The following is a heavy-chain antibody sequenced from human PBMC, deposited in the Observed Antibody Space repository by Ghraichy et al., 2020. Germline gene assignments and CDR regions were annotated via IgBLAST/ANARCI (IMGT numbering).Heavy chain of an antibody. CDR2: ISSSGSDI. Sequence: GGSLRLSCVASGFTFSEYYMSWIRQAPGKGLEWISYISSSGSDIYYADSVKGRFTISRDNTKNSVHLQVNSLRADDAALYYCAGFYCSSSSCYPQFWGQGTVVAVSS. CDR3: AGFYCSSSSCYPQF. V-gene: IGHV3-11*01. D-gene: IGHD2-2*01. CDR1: GFTFSEYY. J-gene: IGHJ4*02.